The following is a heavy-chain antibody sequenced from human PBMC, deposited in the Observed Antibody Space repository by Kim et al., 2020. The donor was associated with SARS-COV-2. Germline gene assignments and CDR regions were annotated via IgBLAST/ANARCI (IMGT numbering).Heavy chain of an antibody. CDR3: ARALVSWGFIIRHFDY. D-gene: IGHD1-26*01. CDR2: IYYSGST. V-gene: IGHV4-31*03. J-gene: IGHJ4*02. CDR1: GGSISSGGYY. Sequence: SETLSLTCTVSGGSISSGGYYWSWIRQHPGKGLEWIGYIYYSGSTYYNPSLKSRITISVDTSKNQFSLKLSSVTAADTAVYYCARALVSWGFIIRHFDYWGQGTLVTVSS.